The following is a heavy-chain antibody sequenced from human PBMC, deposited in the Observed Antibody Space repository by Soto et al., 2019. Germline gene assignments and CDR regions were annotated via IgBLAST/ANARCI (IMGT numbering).Heavy chain of an antibody. V-gene: IGHV3-23*01. D-gene: IGHD5-18*01. CDR1: GFIFSSFA. CDR2: IVGGDGSRSFTK. Sequence: EVHLLESGGGLVQPGGSLRLSCAASGFIFSSFAMTWVRQAPGKGLEWVSAIVGGDGSRSFTKYYADSVKGRFTISKDNSKNMLYLEMNSLRAEDTAVYYCVKNYIQLYFGGQGTLVTVSS. CDR3: VKNYIQLYF. J-gene: IGHJ4*02.